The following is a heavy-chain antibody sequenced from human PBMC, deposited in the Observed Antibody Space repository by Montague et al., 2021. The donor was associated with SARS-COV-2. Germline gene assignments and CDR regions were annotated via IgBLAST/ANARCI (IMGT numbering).Heavy chain of an antibody. Sequence: SLRLSCAASGFTFDDYAMHWVRQTPGKGLEWVSFITGDGDTTDYGDSVKGRFAISRDNSKKSLYLQMNSLRTEDTALYYCAEDGLGPPEQLVRGSDWSFDLWGRGTLVTVSS. CDR1: GFTFDDYA. V-gene: IGHV3-43*02. D-gene: IGHD6-13*01. CDR3: AEDGLGPPEQLVRGSDWSFDL. J-gene: IGHJ2*01. CDR2: ITGDGDTT.